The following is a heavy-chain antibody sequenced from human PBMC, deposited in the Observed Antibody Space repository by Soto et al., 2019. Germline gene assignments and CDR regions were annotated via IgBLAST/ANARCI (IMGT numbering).Heavy chain of an antibody. Sequence: PSETLSLTCTVSGGSISSGGYYWSWIRQHPGKGLEWIGYIYYSGSTYYNPSLKSRVTISVDTSKNQFSLKLSSVTAADTAVYYCAREAGRKTAVVTAFVWGQGTTVTASS. J-gene: IGHJ6*02. CDR2: IYYSGST. V-gene: IGHV4-31*03. D-gene: IGHD2-21*02. CDR1: GGSISSGGYY. CDR3: AREAGRKTAVVTAFV.